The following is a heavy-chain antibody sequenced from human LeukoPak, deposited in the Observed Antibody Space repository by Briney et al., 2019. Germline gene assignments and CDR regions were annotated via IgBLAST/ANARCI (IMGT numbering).Heavy chain of an antibody. D-gene: IGHD3-10*01. CDR3: ARGQYGSGSYSHFDY. CDR2: IYYSGST. Sequence: PSETLSLTCTVSGGSISSYYWSWLRQPPGKGLEWIGYIYYSGSTNYNPSLKSRVTISVDTSKNQFSLKLSSVTAADTAVYYCARGQYGSGSYSHFDYWGQGTLVTVSS. V-gene: IGHV4-59*01. CDR1: GGSISSYY. J-gene: IGHJ4*02.